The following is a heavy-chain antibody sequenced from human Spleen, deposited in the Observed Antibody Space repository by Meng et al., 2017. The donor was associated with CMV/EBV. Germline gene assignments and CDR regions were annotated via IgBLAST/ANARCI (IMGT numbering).Heavy chain of an antibody. V-gene: IGHV4-34*01. J-gene: IGHJ4*02. CDR2: INHSGST. Sequence: QVQLQQWGAGLLKASAPLSLTCAVYGGSFSGYSWSWIRQPPGKGLEWIGEINHSGSTNYNPSLKSRVTISVDTSKNQFSLKLSSVTAADTAVYYCASPLQDYWGQGTLVTVSS. CDR3: ASPLQDY. CDR1: GGSFSGYS.